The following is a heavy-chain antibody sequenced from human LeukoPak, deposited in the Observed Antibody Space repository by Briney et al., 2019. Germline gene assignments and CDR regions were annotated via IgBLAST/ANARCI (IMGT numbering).Heavy chain of an antibody. V-gene: IGHV1-2*02. Sequence: ASVKVSCKASGYTFTGYYMHWVRQAPGQGLEWMGWINPNSGGIKYAQKFQGRVTVTWDTSITTAYMELSGLNSDDTAVYYCSRGPVPAAIFRFDPWGQGTLVTVSS. CDR1: GYTFTGYY. CDR3: SRGPVPAAIFRFDP. J-gene: IGHJ5*02. CDR2: INPNSGGI. D-gene: IGHD2-2*01.